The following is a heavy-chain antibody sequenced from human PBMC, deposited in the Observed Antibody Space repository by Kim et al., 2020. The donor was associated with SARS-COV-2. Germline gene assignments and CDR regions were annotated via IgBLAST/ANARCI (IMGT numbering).Heavy chain of an antibody. CDR3: ARSFYGSGSYYS. Sequence: NYIPALRSRVTISVDTSKNQFSLKLSSVAAADTAVYYCARSFYGSGSYYSWGQGTLVTVSS. D-gene: IGHD3-10*01. V-gene: IGHV4-34*01. J-gene: IGHJ4*02.